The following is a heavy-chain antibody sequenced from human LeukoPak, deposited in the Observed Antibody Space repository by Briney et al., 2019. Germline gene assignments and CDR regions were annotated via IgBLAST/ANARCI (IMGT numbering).Heavy chain of an antibody. D-gene: IGHD3-9*01. CDR1: GFTFSNYA. CDR3: AKWGDYDILTGYYDSDY. V-gene: IGHV3-23*01. J-gene: IGHJ4*02. CDR2: IVGSGSST. Sequence: GGSLRLSCAASGFTFSNYAMSWVRQVPGKGLEWVSAIVGSGSSTYYADSVKGRFTISRDNSKNTLYLQLNRLRAEDTAVYYCAKWGDYDILTGYYDSDYWGQGTLVTVSS.